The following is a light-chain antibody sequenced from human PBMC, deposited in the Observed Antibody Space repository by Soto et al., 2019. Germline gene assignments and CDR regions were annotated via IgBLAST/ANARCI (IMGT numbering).Light chain of an antibody. J-gene: IGLJ1*01. CDR1: SSDVGGFNY. V-gene: IGLV2-14*03. CDR3: NSYTSSSTYV. Sequence: QSVLTQHASVSGSPGQSITISCTGTSSDVGGFNYVSWYQQHPGKAPKLMIYDVTNRPSGVSYRFSGSKSGNTASLTISGLQAEDEADYYCNSYTSSSTYVFGTGTKLTVL. CDR2: DVT.